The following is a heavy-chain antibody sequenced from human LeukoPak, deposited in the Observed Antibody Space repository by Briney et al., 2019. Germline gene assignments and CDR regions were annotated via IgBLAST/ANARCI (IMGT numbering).Heavy chain of an antibody. CDR3: ATKRRPTYYYDSSGHFDY. Sequence: GASVKVSCKASGYTFTSYGISWVRQAPGQGLEWMGWISAYNGNTNYAQKFQGRVTMTEDTSTDTAYMELSSLRSEDTAVYYCATKRRPTYYYDSSGHFDYWGQGTLVTVSS. D-gene: IGHD3-22*01. J-gene: IGHJ4*02. CDR1: GYTFTSYG. V-gene: IGHV1-18*01. CDR2: ISAYNGNT.